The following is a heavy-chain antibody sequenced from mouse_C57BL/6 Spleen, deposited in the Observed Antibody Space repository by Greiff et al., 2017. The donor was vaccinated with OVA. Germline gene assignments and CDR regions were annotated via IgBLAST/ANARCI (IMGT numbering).Heavy chain of an antibody. CDR3: ARAHSAQFAY. CDR1: GFTFSSYA. Sequence: DVMLVESGGGLVKPGGSLKLSCAASGFTFSSYAMSWVRQTPEKRLEWVATISDGGSYTYYPDNVKGRFTISRDNAKNNLYLQMSHLKSEDTAMYYCARAHSAQFAYWGQGTLVTVSA. CDR2: ISDGGSYT. V-gene: IGHV5-4*03. J-gene: IGHJ3*01.